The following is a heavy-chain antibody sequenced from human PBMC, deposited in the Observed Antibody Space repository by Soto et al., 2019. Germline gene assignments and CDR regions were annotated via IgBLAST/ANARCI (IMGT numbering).Heavy chain of an antibody. D-gene: IGHD3-9*01. Sequence: ASETLSLTCTVSGGSISSGGYYWSWIRQDPGKGLEWIGYIYDSGSTYYNPSLKSGVTISVDTSKNQFSLKLSSVTAADTAVYYCARDQLPGYDYYYYGMDVWGKGTTVTV. CDR1: GGSISSGGYY. V-gene: IGHV4-31*03. CDR2: IYDSGST. CDR3: ARDQLPGYDYYYYGMDV. J-gene: IGHJ6*04.